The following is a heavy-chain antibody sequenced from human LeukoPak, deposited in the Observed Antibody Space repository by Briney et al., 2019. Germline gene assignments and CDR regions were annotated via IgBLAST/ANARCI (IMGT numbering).Heavy chain of an antibody. CDR2: IYYSGST. Sequence: PSETLSLTCTVSGGSISSGTYYWGWIRQPPGKGLEWIGYIYYSGSTNYNPSLKSRVTISVDTSKNQFSLKLSSVTAADTAVYYCATIRHYDSLAGAFDIWGQGTMVTVSS. D-gene: IGHD3-22*01. J-gene: IGHJ3*02. V-gene: IGHV4-61*01. CDR3: ATIRHYDSLAGAFDI. CDR1: GGSISSGTYY.